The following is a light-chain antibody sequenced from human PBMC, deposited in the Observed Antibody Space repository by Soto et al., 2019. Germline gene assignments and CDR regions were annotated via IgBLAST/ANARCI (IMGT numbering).Light chain of an antibody. V-gene: IGKV3-20*01. CDR3: QQYGSSPPLT. J-gene: IGKJ4*01. CDR1: QSVSSSY. Sequence: EIELTQSPGTLSLSPGERATLSCRASQSVSSSYLAWCQQKPGQAPRLLIYGASSRATGIPDRFSGSGSGTDFTLTISRLEPEDFAVYYCQQYGSSPPLTFGGGTKVDI. CDR2: GAS.